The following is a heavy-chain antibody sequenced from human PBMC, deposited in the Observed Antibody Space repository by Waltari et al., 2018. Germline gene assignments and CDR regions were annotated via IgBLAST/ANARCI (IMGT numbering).Heavy chain of an antibody. D-gene: IGHD6-19*01. CDR1: GYNFNGYY. CDR2: INPTPGGT. J-gene: IGHJ6*02. CDR3: ARDVAMAGTWNFEYYGMVI. V-gene: IGHV1-2*02. Sequence: QVQLVQSGAEVKKPGASVKVSCKASGYNFNGYYIHWVRQAPGQGLEWVGWINPTPGGTNFAQEFQGRVTMARDTSIITAYMELSSLRSDDTAVYYCARDVAMAGTWNFEYYGMVIWGQGTKV.